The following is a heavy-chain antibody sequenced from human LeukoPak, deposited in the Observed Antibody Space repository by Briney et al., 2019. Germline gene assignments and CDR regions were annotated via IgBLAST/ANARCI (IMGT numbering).Heavy chain of an antibody. V-gene: IGHV3-53*01. Sequence: PGGSLRLSCAASGFTVSSNYMSWVRQAPGKGLEWVSLIYSGGSTYYADSVKGRFTISRDNSKNTLYLQMNSLRAEDTAVYYCARTFYDSSGYYDYWGQGTLVTVSS. D-gene: IGHD3-22*01. CDR3: ARTFYDSSGYYDY. CDR1: GFTVSSNY. J-gene: IGHJ4*02. CDR2: IYSGGST.